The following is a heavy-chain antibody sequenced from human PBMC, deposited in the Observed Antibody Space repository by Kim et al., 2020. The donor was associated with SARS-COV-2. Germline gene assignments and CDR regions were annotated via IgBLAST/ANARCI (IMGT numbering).Heavy chain of an antibody. CDR2: ISGSSRYT. CDR1: GFTFSDYY. J-gene: IGHJ5*02. Sequence: GGSLRLSCAASGFTFSDYYMSWIRQAPGKGLEWISYISGSSRYTNYANSVKGRFTISRDNAKNSLYLQMNSLRPEDTAVYYCVRVVRQQQVEGWFDPWGQGTLVSVSS. D-gene: IGHD6-13*01. CDR3: VRVVRQQQVEGWFDP. V-gene: IGHV3-11*05.